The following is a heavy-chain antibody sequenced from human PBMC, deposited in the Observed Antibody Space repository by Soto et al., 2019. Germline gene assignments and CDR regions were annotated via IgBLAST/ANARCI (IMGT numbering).Heavy chain of an antibody. CDR3: ARGYSSSGGYFDY. CDR2: IWYDGSNK. CDR1: GFTFSSYG. J-gene: IGHJ4*02. D-gene: IGHD6-6*01. Sequence: GGSLRLSCAASGFTFSSYGMHWVRQAPGKGLEWVAIIWYDGSNKYYADCVKGRFTISRDNSKNTLYLQMNSLRAEDTAVYYCARGYSSSGGYFDYWGQGTLVTVSS. V-gene: IGHV3-33*01.